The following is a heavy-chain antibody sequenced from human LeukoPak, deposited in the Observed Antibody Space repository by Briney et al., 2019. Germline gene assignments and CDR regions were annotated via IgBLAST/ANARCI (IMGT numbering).Heavy chain of an antibody. Sequence: GASVKVSCKASGGTFSSYAISWVRQAPGQGLELMGIIYPGDSDTRYSPSFQGQVTISADKSISTAYLQWSSLKASDTAMYYCARHWVGGYCSSTSCYTGLDYWGQGTLVTVSS. CDR3: ARHWVGGYCSSTSCYTGLDY. CDR1: GGTFSSYA. CDR2: IYPGDSDT. J-gene: IGHJ4*02. D-gene: IGHD2-2*02. V-gene: IGHV5-51*01.